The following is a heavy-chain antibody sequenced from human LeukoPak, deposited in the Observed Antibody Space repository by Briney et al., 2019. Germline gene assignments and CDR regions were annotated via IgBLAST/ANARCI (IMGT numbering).Heavy chain of an antibody. CDR2: IYPRDGST. V-gene: IGHV1-46*01. Sequence: ASVKVSCKVSGYSFTSNYIHWVRQAPGQGLEWVGMIYPRDGSTSYAQRFQDRVTVTGDTSTSTVHMELSGLRSEDTAVYYCARDQEGFDYWGQGTLVTVSS. CDR1: GYSFTSNY. J-gene: IGHJ4*02. CDR3: ARDQEGFDY.